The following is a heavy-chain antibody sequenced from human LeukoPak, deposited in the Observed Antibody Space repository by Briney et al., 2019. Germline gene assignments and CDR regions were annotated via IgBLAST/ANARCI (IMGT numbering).Heavy chain of an antibody. CDR2: ISDLGAST. J-gene: IGHJ4*02. V-gene: IGHV3-23*01. D-gene: IGHD6-13*01. Sequence: SGGSLRLSCAASRFTFSNYAMNWVRQAPGKGLEWVSVISDLGASTYYADSVKGRFTISRDNSKNTLYLQMNSLRAEDTAVYYCAKPRTIAVPGRSGFDSWGQGTLVTVSS. CDR3: AKPRTIAVPGRSGFDS. CDR1: RFTFSNYA.